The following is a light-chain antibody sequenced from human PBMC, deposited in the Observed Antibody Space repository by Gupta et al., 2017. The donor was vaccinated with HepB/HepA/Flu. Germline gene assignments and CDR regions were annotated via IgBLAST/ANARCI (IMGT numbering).Light chain of an antibody. Sequence: QSVLTQPPSASGTPGQRVTISCSGSNSNIGSKYVSWYQQLPGTAPKLLIYKNNQRPSGVPDRVSASKSGTSASLAISGLRSEDEADYSCAAWDASLSAWVFGGGTKLTVL. V-gene: IGLV1-47*01. CDR1: NSNIGSKY. J-gene: IGLJ3*02. CDR2: KNN. CDR3: AAWDASLSAWV.